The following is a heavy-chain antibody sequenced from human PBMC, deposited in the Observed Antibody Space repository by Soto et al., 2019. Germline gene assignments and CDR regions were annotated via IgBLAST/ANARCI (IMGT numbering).Heavy chain of an antibody. CDR1: GFTFSNAW. V-gene: IGHV3-15*01. CDR3: TTQPQIVVVPAVTGPFDY. CDR2: IKSKTDGGTT. J-gene: IGHJ4*02. Sequence: GGSLRLSCAASGFTFSNAWMSWVRQAPGRGLEWVGRIKSKTDGGTTDYAAPVKGRFTISRDDSKSTLYLQMNSLKTEDTAVYYCTTQPQIVVVPAVTGPFDYWGQGTLVTVSS. D-gene: IGHD2-2*01.